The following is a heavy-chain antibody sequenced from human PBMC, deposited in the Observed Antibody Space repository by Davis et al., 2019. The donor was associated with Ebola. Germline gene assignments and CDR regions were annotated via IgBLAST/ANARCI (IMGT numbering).Heavy chain of an antibody. CDR2: TYYNSKWYN. Sequence: SGPTLVKPSQTLSLTCAISVDSVSSAGWNWIRQSPSRGLEWLGRTYYNSKWYNDYAVSVKSRITINPDTSKNQFSLQLNSVTPEDTALYYCARGWLRGVMDVWGEGTTVTVSS. CDR3: ARGWLRGVMDV. V-gene: IGHV6-1*01. D-gene: IGHD5-18*01. CDR1: VDSVSSAG. J-gene: IGHJ6*04.